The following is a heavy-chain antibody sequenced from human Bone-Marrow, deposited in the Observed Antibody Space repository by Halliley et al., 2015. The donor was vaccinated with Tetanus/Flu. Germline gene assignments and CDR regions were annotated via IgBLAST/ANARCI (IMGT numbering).Heavy chain of an antibody. J-gene: IGHJ3*02. V-gene: IGHV3-30-3*01. CDR2: ISYAGNNQ. CDR3: ARGRYYNKIEPFDI. Sequence: AVISYAGNNQYYADSVKGRFSISRDISKNTLFLQMNSLRPEDTATYYCARGRYYNKIEPFDIWGQGTVVTVSS. D-gene: IGHD3-22*01.